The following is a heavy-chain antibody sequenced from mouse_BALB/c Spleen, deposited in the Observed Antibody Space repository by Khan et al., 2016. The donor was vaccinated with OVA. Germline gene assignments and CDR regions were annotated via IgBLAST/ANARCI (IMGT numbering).Heavy chain of an antibody. Sequence: EVQLQESGPSLVKPSQTLFLTCSVTGDSITSGYWNWIRKFPGNKLEYMGYISSSDSTFYNSSLKSRISITRDTSKNQYYLQLNSVTTEDTATYYCARWNYRYDGYFDYWGQGTTLTVSS. J-gene: IGHJ2*01. CDR2: ISSSDST. V-gene: IGHV3-8*02. CDR1: GDSITSGY. CDR3: ARWNYRYDGYFDY. D-gene: IGHD2-14*01.